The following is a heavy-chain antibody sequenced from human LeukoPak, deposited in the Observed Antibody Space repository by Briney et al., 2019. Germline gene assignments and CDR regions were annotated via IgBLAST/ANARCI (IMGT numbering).Heavy chain of an antibody. J-gene: IGHJ5*02. D-gene: IGHD4-23*01. CDR1: GYTFTNYY. V-gene: IGHV1-46*04. CDR3: ARDNSIGGRGWWFDP. CDR2: INPSGGST. Sequence: ASVKVSCKASGYTFTNYYMHWVRQAPGQGLEWMGIINPSGGSTSYAVKLQGRVIMTRDMSRTTDYMELSSLRSEDTAVYYCARDNSIGGRGWWFDPWGQGTLVTVSS.